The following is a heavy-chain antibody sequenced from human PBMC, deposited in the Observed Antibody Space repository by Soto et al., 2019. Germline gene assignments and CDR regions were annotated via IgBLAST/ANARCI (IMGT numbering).Heavy chain of an antibody. CDR2: IIPIFGTA. CDR3: ARGWSCSSTSCPLYYYYYGMDV. Sequence: SVKVSFKASGGTFSSYAISWLRQAPGQGLEWMGGIIPIFGTANYAQKFQGRVTITADESTSTAYMELSSLRSEDTAVYYCARGWSCSSTSCPLYYYYYGMDVWGQGTTVTVSS. CDR1: GGTFSSYA. J-gene: IGHJ6*02. D-gene: IGHD2-2*01. V-gene: IGHV1-69*13.